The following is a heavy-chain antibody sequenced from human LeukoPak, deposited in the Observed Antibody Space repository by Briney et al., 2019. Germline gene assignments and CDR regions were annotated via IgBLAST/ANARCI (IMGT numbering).Heavy chain of an antibody. Sequence: SETLSLTCTVSAYSISSGYYWGWIRQPPGKGLEWIGSIYYSGSTNYNPSLKSRATISVDTSKNQFSLKLRSVTAAGTAVYYCARSQARLSWFDPWGQGTLVTVSA. CDR1: AYSISSGYY. CDR2: IYYSGST. CDR3: ARSQARLSWFDP. J-gene: IGHJ5*02. D-gene: IGHD6-19*01. V-gene: IGHV4-38-2*02.